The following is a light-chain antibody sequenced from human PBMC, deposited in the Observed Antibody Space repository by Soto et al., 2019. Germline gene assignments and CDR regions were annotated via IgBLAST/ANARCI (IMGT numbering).Light chain of an antibody. V-gene: IGKV3-20*01. CDR1: QSVGHMF. Sequence: EIVMTQSPGTLSVSPGERATLSCRASQSVGHMFLAWFQQKPGQAPRLLIFDAYRRATGIPDRFSGSGSGTNFALTISRLEPEDFALYYCHQYASSFGTFGQGTKVDIK. J-gene: IGKJ1*01. CDR3: HQYASSFGT. CDR2: DAY.